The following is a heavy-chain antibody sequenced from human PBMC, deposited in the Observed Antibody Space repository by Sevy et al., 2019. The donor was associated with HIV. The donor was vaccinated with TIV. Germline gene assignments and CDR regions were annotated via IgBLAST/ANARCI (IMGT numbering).Heavy chain of an antibody. D-gene: IGHD3-3*01. Sequence: GGSLRLSCTASGFTFGDYAMSWFRQAPGKGLEWVGFIRSKAYGGTTEYAASVKGRFTMSRDDSKSMAYLKMNSLKTEDTAVYYSTRGPEKGYDFWSGYYTSALYGMDVWGQGTTVTVSS. CDR1: GFTFGDYA. V-gene: IGHV3-49*03. CDR2: IRSKAYGGTT. J-gene: IGHJ6*02. CDR3: TRGPEKGYDFWSGYYTSALYGMDV.